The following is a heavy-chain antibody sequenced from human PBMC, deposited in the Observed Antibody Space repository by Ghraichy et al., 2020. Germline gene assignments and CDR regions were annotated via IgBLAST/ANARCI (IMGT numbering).Heavy chain of an antibody. V-gene: IGHV3-15*07. J-gene: IGHJ4*01. Sequence: GGSLRLSCGASGFTFSRAWMNWVRQAPGKGLEWVGLIKRKSDGGTTDLAAPVKGRFTISREDSKNTLYLQMNSLKTEDTALYFCTRHPYYYDSRSAYFDYWGRGTLVTGSS. CDR2: IKRKSDGGTT. CDR3: TRHPYYYDSRSAYFDY. D-gene: IGHD3-22*01. CDR1: GFTFSRAW.